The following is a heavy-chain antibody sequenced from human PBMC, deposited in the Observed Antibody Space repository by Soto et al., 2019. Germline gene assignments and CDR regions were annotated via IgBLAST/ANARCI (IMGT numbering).Heavy chain of an antibody. CDR3: ARDWGSRYYYYGMDV. Sequence: SQTLSLTCAISGDSVSGNSAAWNWIRQSPSRGLEWLGRTYYRSRWYNDYAVSVKSRITVTPDTSKNQFSLHLNSVTPEDTAVYYCARDWGSRYYYYGMDVWGQGTTVTVSS. CDR2: TYYRSRWYN. CDR1: GDSVSGNSAA. D-gene: IGHD3-16*01. V-gene: IGHV6-1*01. J-gene: IGHJ6*02.